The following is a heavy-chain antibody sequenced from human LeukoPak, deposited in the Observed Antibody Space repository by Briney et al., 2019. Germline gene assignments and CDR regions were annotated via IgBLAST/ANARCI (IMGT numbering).Heavy chain of an antibody. CDR3: ARQYSNSSSAGDY. CDR1: GFTFSSYA. V-gene: IGHV3-30-3*01. J-gene: IGHJ4*02. Sequence: GGPLRLSCAASGFTFSSYAMHWVRQAPGKGLEWVAVISYDGSNKYYADSVKGRFTISRDNSKNTLYLQMNSLRAEDTAVYYCARQYSNSSSAGDYWGQGTLVTVSS. D-gene: IGHD6-6*01. CDR2: ISYDGSNK.